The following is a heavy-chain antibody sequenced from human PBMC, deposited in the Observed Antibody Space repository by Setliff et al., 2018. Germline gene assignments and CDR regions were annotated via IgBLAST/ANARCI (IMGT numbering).Heavy chain of an antibody. J-gene: IGHJ4*02. Sequence: ASVKVSCKASGYTLTNYYMHWVRQAPGQGLEWMGIINPSGGLTRYAQKFQGRVTMTRDTSTSTVYMEVSSLRSEDTAVYYCAIIGPDSSGYYWIFDYWGQGTLVTVSS. CDR3: AIIGPDSSGYYWIFDY. D-gene: IGHD3-22*01. CDR1: GYTLTNYY. V-gene: IGHV1-46*01. CDR2: INPSGGLT.